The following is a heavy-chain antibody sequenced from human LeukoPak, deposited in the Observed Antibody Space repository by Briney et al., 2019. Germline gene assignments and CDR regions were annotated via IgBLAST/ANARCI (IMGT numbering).Heavy chain of an antibody. D-gene: IGHD2-15*01. Sequence: ASVKVSCKVSGYTLTELSMHWVRQAPGKGLEWMGGFDPEDGETIYAQKFQGRVTMTEDTSTDTAYMELSSLRSEDTAVYYCATSLADCSGGSCYGNWFDPWGQGTLVTVSS. CDR3: ATSLADCSGGSCYGNWFDP. CDR1: GYTLTELS. J-gene: IGHJ5*02. CDR2: FDPEDGET. V-gene: IGHV1-24*01.